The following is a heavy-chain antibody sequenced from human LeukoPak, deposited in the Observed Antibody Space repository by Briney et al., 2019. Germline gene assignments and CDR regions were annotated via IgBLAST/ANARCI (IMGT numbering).Heavy chain of an antibody. CDR3: AKDLVTGSLDY. Sequence: GGSLRLSCAASGFTFTNYAMTWVRQAPGKGLEWVSSISASGVMTYYADSVKGRFTVSRDNSKNSLYLQMSSLTAADTAVYYCAKDLVTGSLDYWGQGTLVTVSS. CDR1: GFTFTNYA. CDR2: ISASGVMT. D-gene: IGHD3-10*01. V-gene: IGHV3-23*01. J-gene: IGHJ4*02.